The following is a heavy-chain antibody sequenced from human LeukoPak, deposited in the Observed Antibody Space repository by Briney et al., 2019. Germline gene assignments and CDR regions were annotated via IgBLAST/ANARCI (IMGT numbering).Heavy chain of an antibody. D-gene: IGHD3-10*01. V-gene: IGHV4-34*01. Sequence: SETLSLTCAVYGGSLTTHWWTWIRQSAGRGLEWVGEINHSGHTNYNPSFESRLTVSTDKSKNQFSLRLSSVTAADTAIYYCARGRVYFRDLTSLRGVIPFDPWGQGTPVIVSS. CDR1: GGSLTTHW. J-gene: IGHJ5*02. CDR2: INHSGHT. CDR3: ARGRVYFRDLTSLRGVIPFDP.